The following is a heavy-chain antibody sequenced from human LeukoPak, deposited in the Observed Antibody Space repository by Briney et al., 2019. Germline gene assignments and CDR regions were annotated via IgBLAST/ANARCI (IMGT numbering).Heavy chain of an antibody. D-gene: IGHD1-7*01. Sequence: ASVKVSCKASGYRFSSYGISWVRQAPGQGLEWMGWINTYNGNTNYAQKVQGRVTMTTDTSTSTAYIWMRSLRSDDTAVYYCARGELLDSFHIGGQGTMVTVSS. CDR2: INTYNGNT. J-gene: IGHJ3*02. V-gene: IGHV1-18*01. CDR1: GYRFSSYG. CDR3: ARGELLDSFHI.